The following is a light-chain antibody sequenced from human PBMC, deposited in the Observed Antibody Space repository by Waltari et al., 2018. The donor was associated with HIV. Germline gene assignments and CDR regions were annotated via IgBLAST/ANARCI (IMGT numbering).Light chain of an antibody. J-gene: IGKJ2*01. V-gene: IGKV3-20*01. CDR1: QSFSSSY. CDR3: QQYGSSRYT. Sequence: EIVLTQSPGTLSLSPGERATLSCRASQSFSSSYLAWYQQKPGQAPRLLIYGISSRVTGTPDRFSGSGSGTDFTLTISRLEPEDFEVDYCQQYGSSRYTFGQGTKLEIK. CDR2: GIS.